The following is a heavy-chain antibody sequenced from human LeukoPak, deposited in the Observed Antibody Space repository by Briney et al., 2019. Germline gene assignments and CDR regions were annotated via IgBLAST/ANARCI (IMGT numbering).Heavy chain of an antibody. D-gene: IGHD4-11*01. Sequence: SVKVSCKASGGTFSSYAISWVRQAPGQGLEWMGGFIPIFGTANYAQKFQGRVTITADESTSTADMEPSSLRSEDTAVYYCARADCSTAFDIWGQGTMVTVSS. CDR2: FIPIFGTA. J-gene: IGHJ3*02. CDR1: GGTFSSYA. V-gene: IGHV1-69*01. CDR3: ARADCSTAFDI.